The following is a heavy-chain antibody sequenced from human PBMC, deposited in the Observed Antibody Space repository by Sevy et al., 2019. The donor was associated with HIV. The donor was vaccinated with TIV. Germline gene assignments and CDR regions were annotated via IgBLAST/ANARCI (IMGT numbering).Heavy chain of an antibody. J-gene: IGHJ6*02. CDR1: GGTFSNYA. V-gene: IGHV1-69*13. CDR2: FIPMFDTA. D-gene: IGHD3-22*01. Sequence: ASVKVSCKASGGTFSNYAISWVRQAPRQGLEWMGGFIPMFDTANSAQKFQGRVTLTADGSTSTAYMKLISLRSEDTAVYYCASSYYESSGYSPLYYYGMDVWGQGTTVTVSS. CDR3: ASSYYESSGYSPLYYYGMDV.